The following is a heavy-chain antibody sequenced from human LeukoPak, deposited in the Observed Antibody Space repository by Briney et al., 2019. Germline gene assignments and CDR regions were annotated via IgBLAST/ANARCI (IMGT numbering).Heavy chain of an antibody. CDR2: INPSGGST. J-gene: IGHJ4*02. CDR3: ARVAVGATYFDY. V-gene: IGHV1-46*01. CDR1: GYTFTSCY. Sequence: ASVKVSCKASGYTFTSCYMHWVRQAPGQGREWMGIINPSGGSTSYAQKFQGRVTMTRDTSTSTVYMELSSLRSEDTAVYYCARVAVGATYFDYWGQGTLVTVSS. D-gene: IGHD1-26*01.